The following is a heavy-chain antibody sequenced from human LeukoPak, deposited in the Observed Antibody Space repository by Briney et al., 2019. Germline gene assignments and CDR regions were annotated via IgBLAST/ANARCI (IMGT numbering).Heavy chain of an antibody. Sequence: PSETLSLTCIVSGGSINSYYWSWLRQPPGKGLEWIGYIYYSGSTNYNPSLKSRVIISVDTSKNQFSLNLTSVTAADTAVYYCARHGGVVYGDFPFDYWGQGTLVTVSS. V-gene: IGHV4-59*08. CDR1: GGSINSYY. CDR2: IYYSGST. CDR3: ARHGGVVYGDFPFDY. J-gene: IGHJ4*02. D-gene: IGHD4-17*01.